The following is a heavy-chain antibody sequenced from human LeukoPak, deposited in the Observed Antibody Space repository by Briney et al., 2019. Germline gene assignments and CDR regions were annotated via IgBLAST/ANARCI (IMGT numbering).Heavy chain of an antibody. V-gene: IGHV3-21*01. J-gene: IGHJ6*02. CDR3: ARESGSSTSYGMDV. D-gene: IGHD2-2*01. Sequence: SVKGRFTISRDNAKNSLYLQMNSLRAEDTAVYYCARESGSSTSYGMDVWGQGTTVTVSS.